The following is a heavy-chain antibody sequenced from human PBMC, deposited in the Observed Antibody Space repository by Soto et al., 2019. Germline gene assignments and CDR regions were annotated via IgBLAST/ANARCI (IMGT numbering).Heavy chain of an antibody. CDR2: IKQDGSER. Sequence: EVQLVESGGDLVQPGGSLRLSCAASGFTFSNYWMSWVRQAPGKGLEWVANIKQDGSERNYVDSVKGRFTIARDNAENSLYLPMTGLRAEDTAVYYCASARHIGPWGQGALVTVSS. J-gene: IGHJ5*02. CDR3: ASARHIGP. D-gene: IGHD2-21*01. CDR1: GFTFSNYW. V-gene: IGHV3-7*01.